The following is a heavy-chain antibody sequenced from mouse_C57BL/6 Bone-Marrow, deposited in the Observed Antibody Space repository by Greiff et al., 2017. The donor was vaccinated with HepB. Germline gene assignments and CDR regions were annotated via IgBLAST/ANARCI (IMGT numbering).Heavy chain of an antibody. CDR1: GYAFSSSW. D-gene: IGHD2-4*01. CDR3: AREETNYDYDGYAMDY. V-gene: IGHV1-82*01. CDR2: IYPGDGDT. Sequence: VQLQESGPELVKPGASVKISCKASGYAFSSSWMNWVKQRPGKGLEWIGRIYPGDGDTNYNGKFKGKATLTADKSSSTAYMQLSSLTSEDSAVYFCAREETNYDYDGYAMDYWGQGTSVTVSS. J-gene: IGHJ4*01.